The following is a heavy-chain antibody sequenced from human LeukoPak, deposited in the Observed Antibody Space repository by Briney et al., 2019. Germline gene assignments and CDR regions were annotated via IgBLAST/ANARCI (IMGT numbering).Heavy chain of an antibody. CDR3: ATEFLMGAIDS. V-gene: IGHV3-21*01. CDR1: GFTFNSYS. CDR2: ISGSNSYI. Sequence: PGGSLRLSCAASGFTFNSYSMNWVRQAPGKGLEWVSSISGSNSYIYYADSMKGRFTISRDNAKNSLYLQMNSLRADDTAVYYCATEFLMGAIDSWGQGSLVAVSS. J-gene: IGHJ4*02. D-gene: IGHD1-26*01.